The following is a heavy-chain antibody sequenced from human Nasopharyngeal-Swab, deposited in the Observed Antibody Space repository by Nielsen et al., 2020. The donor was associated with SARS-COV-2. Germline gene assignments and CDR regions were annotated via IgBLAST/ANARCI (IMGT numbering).Heavy chain of an antibody. CDR2: IYYSGST. CDR3: ARARTRTIFGVVGWFDP. CDR1: GGPISSGGYY. Sequence: SETLSLTCTVSGGPISSGGYYWSWIRQHPGKGLEWIGYIYYSGSTYYNPSLKSRVTISVDTSKNQFSLKLSSVTAADTAVYYCARARTRTIFGVVGWFDPWGQGTLVTVSS. V-gene: IGHV4-31*03. D-gene: IGHD3-3*01. J-gene: IGHJ5*02.